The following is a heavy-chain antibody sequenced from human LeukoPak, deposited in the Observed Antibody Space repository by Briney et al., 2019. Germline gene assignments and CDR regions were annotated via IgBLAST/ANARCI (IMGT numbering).Heavy chain of an antibody. Sequence: SQTLSLTCTVSGGSISSGSYYWSWIRQPAGKGLEWIGRIYTSGSTNYNPSLKSRVTISVDTSKNQFSLKLSSVTAADTAVYYCARVGPAATPFRGGFDPWGQGTLVTVSS. J-gene: IGHJ5*02. V-gene: IGHV4-61*02. CDR3: ARVGPAATPFRGGFDP. D-gene: IGHD2-2*02. CDR2: IYTSGST. CDR1: GGSISSGSYY.